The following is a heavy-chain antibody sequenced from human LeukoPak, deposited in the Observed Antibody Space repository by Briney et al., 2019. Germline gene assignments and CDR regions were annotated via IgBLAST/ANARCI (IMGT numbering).Heavy chain of an antibody. CDR1: GGSFSGYY. D-gene: IGHD6-6*01. Sequence: SETLSFTCAVYGGSFSGYYWNWVRQPPGEGLEWIGEINHSGSTNYNPSLKSRVTISVDTSKNQFSLKLSSVTAADTAVYYCARWKRRYSSSSYFDYWGQGTLVTVSS. CDR2: INHSGST. V-gene: IGHV4-34*01. CDR3: ARWKRRYSSSSYFDY. J-gene: IGHJ4*02.